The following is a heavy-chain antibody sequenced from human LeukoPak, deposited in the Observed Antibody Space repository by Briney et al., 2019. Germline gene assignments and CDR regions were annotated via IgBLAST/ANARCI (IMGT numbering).Heavy chain of an antibody. Sequence: GGSLRLSCAASGFTASRNYMSWVRQAPGKGLEWVSVIYSGGSTYYADSVKGRFTISRDNSKSTLYIQMNSLRAEDTAVYYCARAKPKNMVRGLIMRRESRYYFDYWGQGTLVTVSS. V-gene: IGHV3-53*01. CDR3: ARAKPKNMVRGLIMRRESRYYFDY. J-gene: IGHJ4*02. CDR2: IYSGGST. CDR1: GFTASRNY. D-gene: IGHD3-10*01.